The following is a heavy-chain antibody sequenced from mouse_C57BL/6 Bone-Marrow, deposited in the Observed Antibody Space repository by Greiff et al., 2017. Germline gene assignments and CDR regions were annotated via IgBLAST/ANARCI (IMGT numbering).Heavy chain of an antibody. CDR1: GFSLTSYG. V-gene: IGHV2-3*01. CDR2: IWGDGST. CDR3: AKEDDYGSSWYFDV. D-gene: IGHD1-1*01. Sequence: QVQLKESGPGLVAPSQSLSITCTVSGFSLTSYGVSWVRQPPGQGLEWLGVIWGDGSTNYHSALISRLSISKGNSKSQVFLKLNSLHTDDTTSYYCAKEDDYGSSWYFDVWGTGTTVTVSS. J-gene: IGHJ1*03.